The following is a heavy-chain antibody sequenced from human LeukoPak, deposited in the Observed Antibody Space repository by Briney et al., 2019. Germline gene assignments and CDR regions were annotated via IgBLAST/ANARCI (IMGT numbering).Heavy chain of an antibody. CDR2: IYTSGST. D-gene: IGHD6-13*01. CDR3: AREIAAAGTVGYDY. J-gene: IGHJ4*02. Sequence: PSQTLSLTCTVSGGSISSGSYYWSWIRQPAGKGLEWIGRIYTSGSTNYNPSLKNRVTISVDTSKNQFSLKLSSVTAADTAVYYCAREIAAAGTVGYDYWGQGTLVTVSS. CDR1: GGSISSGSYY. V-gene: IGHV4-61*02.